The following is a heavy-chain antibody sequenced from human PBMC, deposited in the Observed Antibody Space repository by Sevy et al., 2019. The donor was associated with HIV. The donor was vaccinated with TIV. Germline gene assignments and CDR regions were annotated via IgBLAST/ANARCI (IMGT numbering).Heavy chain of an antibody. Sequence: GGSLRLSCAASGFTFSSYAMHWVRQAPGKGLEWVAVISYDGSNKYYADSVKGRFTISRDNSKNTLYLQMNSLRAEDTALYYCARNYYDSSGYLGAFDYWGQGTLVTVSS. CDR3: ARNYYDSSGYLGAFDY. CDR2: ISYDGSNK. J-gene: IGHJ4*02. D-gene: IGHD3-22*01. V-gene: IGHV3-30*04. CDR1: GFTFSSYA.